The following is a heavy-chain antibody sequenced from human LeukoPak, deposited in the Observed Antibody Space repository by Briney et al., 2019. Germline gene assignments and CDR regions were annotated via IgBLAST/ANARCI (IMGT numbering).Heavy chain of an antibody. CDR2: INPNSGGT. J-gene: IGHJ3*02. D-gene: IGHD3-10*02. CDR3: ARDMSRRAVSDAFDI. V-gene: IGHV1-2*02. CDR1: GHTFTGYY. Sequence: ASVKVSCKASGHTFTGYYMHWVRQAPGQGLEWMGWINPNSGGTNYAQKFQGRVTMTRDTSISTAYMELSRLRSNDTAVYYCARDMSRRAVSDAFDIWGQGTMVTVSS.